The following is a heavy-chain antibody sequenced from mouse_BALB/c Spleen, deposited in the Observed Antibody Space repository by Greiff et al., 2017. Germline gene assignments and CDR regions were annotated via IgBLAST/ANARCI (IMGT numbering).Heavy chain of an antibody. CDR1: GYTFTNYW. CDR2: IYPGGGYT. CDR3: AREGYGKDYAMDY. V-gene: IGHV1-63*02. J-gene: IGHJ4*01. Sequence: VKLMESGAELVRPGTSVKISCKASGYTFTNYWLGWVKQRPGHGLEWIGDIYPGGGYTNYNEKFKGKATLTADTSSSTAYMQLSSLTSEDSAVYFCAREGYGKDYAMDYWGQGTSVTVSS. D-gene: IGHD2-10*02.